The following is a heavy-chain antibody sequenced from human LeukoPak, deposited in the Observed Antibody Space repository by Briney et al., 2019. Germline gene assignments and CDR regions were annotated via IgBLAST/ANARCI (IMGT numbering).Heavy chain of an antibody. CDR3: ARDPVAGLTPDAFDI. V-gene: IGHV3-21*01. CDR2: ISSSSSYI. D-gene: IGHD6-19*01. CDR1: GFTFSIYS. Sequence: GGSLRLSCAASGFTFSIYSMNWVRQAPGKGLEWVSSISSSSSYIYYADSVKGRFTISRDNAKNSLYPQMNSLRAEDTAVYYCARDPVAGLTPDAFDIWGQGTMVTVSS. J-gene: IGHJ3*02.